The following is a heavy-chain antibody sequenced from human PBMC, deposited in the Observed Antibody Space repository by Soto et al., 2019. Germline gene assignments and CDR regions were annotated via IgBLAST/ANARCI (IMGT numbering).Heavy chain of an antibody. Sequence: EPLVLTCTVSGGSFSSDTHYWSWIRQPPGKRLEWIGFIYSSGSTNYNPSLKSRVTMSVDTSKNQFSLKLRSVIVADTAVYHCARFVRSCSGTTCYTRADVWGQGPTVTVSS. V-gene: IGHV4-61*01. J-gene: IGHJ6*02. CDR2: IYSSGST. CDR3: ARFVRSCSGTTCYTRADV. D-gene: IGHD2-2*02. CDR1: GGSFSSDTHY.